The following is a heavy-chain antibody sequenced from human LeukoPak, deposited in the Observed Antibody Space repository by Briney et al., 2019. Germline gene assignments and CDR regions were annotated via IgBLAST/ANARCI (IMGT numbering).Heavy chain of an antibody. J-gene: IGHJ4*02. D-gene: IGHD3-22*01. CDR2: ISGGSGST. Sequence: GGSLRLSCAASGFTFSSYAMSWVRQAPGEGLAWVSTISGGSGSTYCADSVKGRFTISRDNSKNTLYLQMNSLRDEDTAVYYCAKHRFESGGYHSTDWGQGTLVTVSS. V-gene: IGHV3-23*01. CDR3: AKHRFESGGYHSTD. CDR1: GFTFSSYA.